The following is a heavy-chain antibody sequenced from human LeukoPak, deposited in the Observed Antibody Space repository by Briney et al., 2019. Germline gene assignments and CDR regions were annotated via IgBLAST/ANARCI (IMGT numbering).Heavy chain of an antibody. CDR3: ARDRTGALFFDY. Sequence: GASVKVSCKASGYSLTGYHMHWVRQAPGQGLEWMGRINPNSGDTNYAQKFQGRVTMTRDTSISTAYMELSGLRSDDTAVYYSARDRTGALFFDYWGQGTLVTVSS. D-gene: IGHD2-8*02. CDR2: INPNSGDT. CDR1: GYSLTGYH. V-gene: IGHV1-2*06. J-gene: IGHJ4*02.